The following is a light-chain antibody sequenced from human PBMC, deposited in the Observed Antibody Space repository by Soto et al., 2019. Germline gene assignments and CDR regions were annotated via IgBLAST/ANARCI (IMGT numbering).Light chain of an antibody. CDR3: QQSYSSPPT. CDR2: GAS. Sequence: EIVLTQSPGTLSLSPGERATLSCRASQSVSSSYLAWYQQKPGQAPRLLIYGASSRATGIPDRFSGSGSGTDFTLTISRLEPEDFATYYRQQSYSSPPTFGQGTKVDIK. V-gene: IGKV3-20*01. CDR1: QSVSSSY. J-gene: IGKJ1*01.